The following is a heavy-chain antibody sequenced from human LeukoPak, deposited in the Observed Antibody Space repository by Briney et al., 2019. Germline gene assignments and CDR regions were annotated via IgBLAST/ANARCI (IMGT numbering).Heavy chain of an antibody. CDR3: ARGTIVVVPAASYYYYYMDV. CDR2: INHSGST. J-gene: IGHJ6*03. D-gene: IGHD2-2*01. V-gene: IGHV4-34*01. CDR1: GGSFSGYY. Sequence: PSETLSLTSAVYGGSFSGYYWSWIRQPPGKGLGWIGEINHSGSTNYNPSLKSRVTVSVDTSKNQFSLKLSSVTAADTAVYYCARGTIVVVPAASYYYYYMDVWGKGTTVTVSS.